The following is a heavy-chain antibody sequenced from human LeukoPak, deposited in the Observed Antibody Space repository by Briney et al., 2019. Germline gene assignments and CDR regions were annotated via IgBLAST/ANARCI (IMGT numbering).Heavy chain of an antibody. CDR1: GGSISSYY. CDR2: IYTTGST. V-gene: IGHV4-4*07. D-gene: IGHD2-15*01. Sequence: SETLSLTCTVSGGSISSYYWSWMRQPAGKGLEWIGRIYTTGSTNYNPSLKSRVTMSVDTSKNQFSLKLNSVTAADTAVYYCAREFCSGGSCSSLFYFDYWGQGTLVTVSS. CDR3: AREFCSGGSCSSLFYFDY. J-gene: IGHJ4*02.